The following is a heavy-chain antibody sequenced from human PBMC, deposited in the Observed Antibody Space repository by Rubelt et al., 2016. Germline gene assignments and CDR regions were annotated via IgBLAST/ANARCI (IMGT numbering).Heavy chain of an antibody. CDR3: ARTGYCSGGTCYPVVDY. CDR1: GGSISSGNW. D-gene: IGHD2-15*01. V-gene: IGHV4-4*02. CDR2: IYHSGST. Sequence: QVQLQESGPGLVKTSGTVSLTCAVSGGSISSGNWWSWVRQPPGKGLEWIGEIYHSGSTNYNPSLKSRVTISVDNSKNQFPLNLSSVTAADTAVYYWARTGYCSGGTCYPVVDYWGQGTLVTVSA. J-gene: IGHJ4*02.